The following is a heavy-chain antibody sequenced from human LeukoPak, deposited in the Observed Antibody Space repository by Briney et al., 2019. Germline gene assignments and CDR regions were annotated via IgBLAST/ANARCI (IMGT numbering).Heavy chain of an antibody. Sequence: GGSLRLSCAASGFTFSSYGMHWVRQAPGKGLEWVAVISYDGSNKYYADSVKGRFTISRDNSKNTLYLQMNSLRAEDTAVYYCARAYYYDSSGDIWGQGTMVTVSS. CDR1: GFTFSSYG. CDR2: ISYDGSNK. J-gene: IGHJ3*02. CDR3: ARAYYYDSSGDI. D-gene: IGHD3-22*01. V-gene: IGHV3-30*03.